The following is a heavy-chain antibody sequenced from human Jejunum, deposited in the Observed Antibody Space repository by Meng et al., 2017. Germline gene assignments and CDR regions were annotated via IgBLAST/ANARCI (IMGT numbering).Heavy chain of an antibody. J-gene: IGHJ4*02. CDR2: VSGGGGTT. CDR3: AKEDVWSGFLGS. CDR1: GFTFRTYA. V-gene: IGHV3-23*01. Sequence: GESLKISCEGSGFTFRTYAMTWVRQAPGKGLEWISAVSGGGGTTYYAASVKGRFTISRDNSKNTLYLEMNRLRAEDTAIYYCAKEDVWSGFLGSWGQGTLVTVSS. D-gene: IGHD3-3*01.